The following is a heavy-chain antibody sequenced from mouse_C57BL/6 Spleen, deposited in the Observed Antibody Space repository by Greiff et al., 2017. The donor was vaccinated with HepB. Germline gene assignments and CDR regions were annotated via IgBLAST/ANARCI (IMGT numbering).Heavy chain of an antibody. Sequence: VQVVESGPELVKPGASVKISCKASGYAFSSSWMNWVKQRPGKGLEWIGRIYPGDGDTNYNGKFKGKATLTADKSSSTAYMQLSSLTSEDSAVYFCARDYGSSSAWFAYWGQGTLVTVSA. CDR2: IYPGDGDT. D-gene: IGHD1-1*01. CDR1: GYAFSSSW. J-gene: IGHJ3*01. CDR3: ARDYGSSSAWFAY. V-gene: IGHV1-82*01.